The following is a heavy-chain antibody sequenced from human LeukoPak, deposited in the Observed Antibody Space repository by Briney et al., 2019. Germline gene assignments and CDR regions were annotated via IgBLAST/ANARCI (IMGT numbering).Heavy chain of an antibody. D-gene: IGHD1-1*01. J-gene: IGHJ3*02. CDR2: INPISGAT. Sequence: GASVKVSCKASGYTFTDYFLHWVRQAPGQGLEWMGCINPISGATMSAQKFQGRVTMTRDTSITTAYMDLTSLTSDDTAMYHCARDPTTGTIRWAASDIWGQGTMVTVSS. CDR1: GYTFTDYF. CDR3: ARDPTTGTIRWAASDI. V-gene: IGHV1-2*02.